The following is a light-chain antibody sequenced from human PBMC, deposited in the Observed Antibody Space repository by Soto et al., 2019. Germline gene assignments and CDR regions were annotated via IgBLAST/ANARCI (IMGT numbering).Light chain of an antibody. CDR2: GAS. CDR1: QSVSSSY. CDR3: QQDYNLLWT. Sequence: PGERVTLSCRGSQSVSSSYLTWYQQKPGQAPRLLIYGASTRATSIPARFSGSGSGTDFTLTISSLQPEDFAVYYCQQDYNLLWTFGQGTKVEIK. J-gene: IGKJ1*01. V-gene: IGKV3D-7*01.